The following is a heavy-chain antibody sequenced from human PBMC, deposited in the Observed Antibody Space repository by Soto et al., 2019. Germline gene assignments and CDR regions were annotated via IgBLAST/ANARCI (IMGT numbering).Heavy chain of an antibody. D-gene: IGHD7-27*01. CDR3: PPETGRDY. CDR1: GFTFTSAW. J-gene: IGHJ4*02. Sequence: EVQLVQSGGGLVKPGGSLRLSCAASGFTFTSAWMNWVRQAPGKGLEWVGRIRSATDGGTTDYAAPVKGRFTISRDDSKTTLSLQMNSLKTEDTAVYYCPPETGRDYWGQGTLLTVSS. V-gene: IGHV3-15*07. CDR2: IRSATDGGTT.